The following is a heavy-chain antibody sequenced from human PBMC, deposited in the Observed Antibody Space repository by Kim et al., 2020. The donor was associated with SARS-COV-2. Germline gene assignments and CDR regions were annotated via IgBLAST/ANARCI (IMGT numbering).Heavy chain of an antibody. CDR3: ARDWSSSGYCSSTSCIRNNWFDP. Sequence: ASVKVSCKASGYTFTSYGISWVRQAPGQGLEWMGWISAYNGNTNYAQKRQGRVTMTTGTSTSTAYMELRSLRSDDTAVYYCARDWSSSGYCSSTSCIRNNWFDPWGQGTLVTVSS. CDR1: GYTFTSYG. CDR2: ISAYNGNT. D-gene: IGHD2-2*01. V-gene: IGHV1-18*01. J-gene: IGHJ5*02.